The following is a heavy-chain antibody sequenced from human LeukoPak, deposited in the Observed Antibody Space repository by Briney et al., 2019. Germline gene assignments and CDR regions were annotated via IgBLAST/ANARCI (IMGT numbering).Heavy chain of an antibody. J-gene: IGHJ4*02. CDR3: SVMHRYYDGSGYWVQ. D-gene: IGHD3-22*01. V-gene: IGHV3-23*01. CDR2: IRGGGTSE. CDR1: GFTFSSYA. Sequence: GGSLRLSCAASGFTFSSYAMMWVRQAPGKGPEWVSAIRGGGTSEFYADSVKGRFRISRDNSKDTLFLQMNSLRAEDTAVYYCSVMHRYYDGSGYWVQWGQGTLVTVSS.